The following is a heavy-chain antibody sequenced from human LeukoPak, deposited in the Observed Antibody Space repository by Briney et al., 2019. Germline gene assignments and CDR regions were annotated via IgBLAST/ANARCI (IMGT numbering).Heavy chain of an antibody. CDR2: IYYSGST. CDR3: ARGAGWGSVSEFDY. D-gene: IGHD1-14*01. J-gene: IGHJ4*02. V-gene: IGHV4-59*01. CDR1: GGSSSSYY. Sequence: SETLSLTCTVSGGSSSSYYWSWIRQPPGKGLEWIGYIYYSGSTNYNPSLKSRVIISIDTSKNQFSLKLSSVTAADTAVYYCARGAGWGSVSEFDYWGQGTLVTVSS.